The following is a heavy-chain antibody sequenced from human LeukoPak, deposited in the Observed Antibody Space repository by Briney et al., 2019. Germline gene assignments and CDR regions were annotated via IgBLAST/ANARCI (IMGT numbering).Heavy chain of an antibody. V-gene: IGHV4-30-4*08. D-gene: IGHD5-18*01. CDR1: GGSISSGGYY. Sequence: PSETLSLTCTVSGGSISSGGYYWRWILQHPGKRLEWIGYIYYSGSTYYNPSLKSRVTISVDTSKNQFSLKLSSVTAADTAVYYCARQTRGYSRSGGYWGQGTLVTVSS. J-gene: IGHJ4*02. CDR2: IYYSGST. CDR3: ARQTRGYSRSGGY.